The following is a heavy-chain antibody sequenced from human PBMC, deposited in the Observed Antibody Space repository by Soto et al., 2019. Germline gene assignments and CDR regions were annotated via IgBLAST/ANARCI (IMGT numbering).Heavy chain of an antibody. Sequence: DVQLLESGGGLVQPGGSLRLSCAASGFTFSDYAMTWVRQAPGKGLAWVSSIRSNNAESFYADSVKGRFAISSDYSRNTLFLQMYDLRAEATAIYYCARDWKTGADGIDFWGQGTLVAVSS. CDR3: ARDWKTGADGIDF. J-gene: IGHJ4*02. CDR2: IRSNNAES. D-gene: IGHD1-1*01. CDR1: GFTFSDYA. V-gene: IGHV3-23*01.